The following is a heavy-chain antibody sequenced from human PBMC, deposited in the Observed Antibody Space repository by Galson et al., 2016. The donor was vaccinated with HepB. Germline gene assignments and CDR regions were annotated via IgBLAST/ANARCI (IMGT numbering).Heavy chain of an antibody. V-gene: IGHV3-23*01. D-gene: IGHD6-13*01. CDR3: VKESAGGSFADY. J-gene: IGHJ4*02. Sequence: SLRLSCAASGFTFGTYAMSWVRQAPGKGLEWVSAISNSGSRTWYADSMKGRLTISRENSRDTLYLQMHSLRVEDTAMYFCVKESAGGSFADYWGQGTLVTVSP. CDR1: GFTFGTYA. CDR2: ISNSGSRT.